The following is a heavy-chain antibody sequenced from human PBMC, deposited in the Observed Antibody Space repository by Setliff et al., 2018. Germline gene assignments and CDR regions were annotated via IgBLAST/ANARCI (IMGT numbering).Heavy chain of an antibody. CDR1: GFTFSDHY. CDR3: ARARDSSGYWDFDY. D-gene: IGHD3-22*01. V-gene: IGHV3-72*01. J-gene: IGHJ4*02. CDR2: IRNKANIYNT. Sequence: SCAASGFTFSDHYMDWVRQAPGKGLEWIGRIRNKANIYNTEYAASVKGRFTISRDDSKNSLYLQMNSLKIEDTAVYYCARARDSSGYWDFDYWGQGTLVTVSS.